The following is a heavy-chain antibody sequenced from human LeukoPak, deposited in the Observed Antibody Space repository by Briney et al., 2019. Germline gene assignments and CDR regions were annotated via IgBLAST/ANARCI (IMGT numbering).Heavy chain of an antibody. V-gene: IGHV3-20*04. CDR3: ARAYGKWNDVYFYAFDL. CDR2: INWSGRSI. Sequence: GGSLRLSCAASRFTFDEYGMSWVRQTAGKGLEWVSGINWSGRSIGYADSVKGRFTVSRDNAKSSLYLQMNSLRAEDTALYYCARAYGKWNDVYFYAFDLWGQGAMVTVSS. CDR1: RFTFDEYG. D-gene: IGHD1-20*01. J-gene: IGHJ3*01.